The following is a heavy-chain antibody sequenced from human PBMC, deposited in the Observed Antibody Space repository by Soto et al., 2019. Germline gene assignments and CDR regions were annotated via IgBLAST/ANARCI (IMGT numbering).Heavy chain of an antibody. CDR3: ARGAYLNWFDP. J-gene: IGHJ5*02. V-gene: IGHV3-48*01. CDR1: GFKFSSYS. CDR2: ISSSSSTI. Sequence: GSLRLSCAASGFKFSSYSMNWVRQAPGKGLEWVSNISSSSSTIYYADSVKGRFTISRDNAKNSLYLQMNSLRAEDTAVYYCARGAYLNWFDPWGQGTLVTVSS.